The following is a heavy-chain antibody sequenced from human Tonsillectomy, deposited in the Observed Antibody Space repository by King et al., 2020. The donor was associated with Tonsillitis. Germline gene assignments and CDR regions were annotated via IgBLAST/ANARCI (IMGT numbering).Heavy chain of an antibody. CDR2: FDPEDGET. J-gene: IGHJ4*02. Sequence: QLVQSGAEVKKPGASVKVSCKVSGYTLTELSMHWVRQAPGKGLEWMGGFDPEDGETIYAQNFQGGVTMTEDTSTDTAYMELSSLRAEDTAVYYCATEWLAAALGGYRPPFDYWGQGTLGTVSS. V-gene: IGHV1-24*01. CDR3: ATEWLAAALGGYRPPFDY. D-gene: IGHD5-12*01. CDR1: GYTLTELS.